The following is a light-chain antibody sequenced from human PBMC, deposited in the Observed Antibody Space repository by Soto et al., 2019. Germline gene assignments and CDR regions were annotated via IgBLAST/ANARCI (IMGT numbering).Light chain of an antibody. CDR1: SSDVGGYNY. Sequence: QSVLTQPASVSGSPGQAITISCTGTSSDVGGYNYVSWYQQQPGKAPKLMIYAVSDRPSGVSNRFSGSKSGNTASLTISGLQAEDEADYYCSSYSGSGTDVFGTGTKLTVL. CDR2: AVS. J-gene: IGLJ1*01. V-gene: IGLV2-14*01. CDR3: SSYSGSGTDV.